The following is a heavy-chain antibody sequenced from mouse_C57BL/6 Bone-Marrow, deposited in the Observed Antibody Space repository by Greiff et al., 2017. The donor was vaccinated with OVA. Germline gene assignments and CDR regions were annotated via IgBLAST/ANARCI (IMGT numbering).Heavy chain of an antibody. Sequence: QVHVKQSGPGLVQPSHSLSITCTVSGFSLTSYGVHWVRQSPGKGLEWLGVIWSGGSTDYNAAFISRLSISKDNSKSQVFFKMNSLQADDTAIYYCASYSNYPYYYAMDYWGQGTSVTVSS. D-gene: IGHD2-5*01. J-gene: IGHJ4*01. CDR2: IWSGGST. CDR1: GFSLTSYG. V-gene: IGHV2-2*01. CDR3: ASYSNYPYYYAMDY.